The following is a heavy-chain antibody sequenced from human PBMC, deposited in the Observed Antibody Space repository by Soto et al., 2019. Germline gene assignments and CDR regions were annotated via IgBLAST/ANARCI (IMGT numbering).Heavy chain of an antibody. CDR3: ARGLRHFDY. V-gene: IGHV4-59*01. Sequence: XXTLFLTCTVSGASFISSYWSWIRQPPGXGXXXXXXLXXSGXTKQXXXXXXXXXXXXXXSXKQFYMKLSPVTDEDTAVYYCARGLRHFDYWGQGTLVPVYS. CDR1: GASFISSY. J-gene: IGHJ4*02. D-gene: IGHD4-17*01. CDR2: LXXSGXT.